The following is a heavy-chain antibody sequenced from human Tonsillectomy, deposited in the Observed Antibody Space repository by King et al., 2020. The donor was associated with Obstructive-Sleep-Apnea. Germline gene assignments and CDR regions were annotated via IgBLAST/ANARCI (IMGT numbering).Heavy chain of an antibody. Sequence: VQLVESGGGLVRPGGSLRLSCAASGFTLSDYYMSWIRQVPGKGLEWISYISSIVNTIYHADSVKGRFTISRDNAKNSLYLQMNSLRAEDTAVYYCARDGPYASGWDFDSWGQGTLVTVSS. J-gene: IGHJ4*02. V-gene: IGHV3-11*01. CDR3: ARDGPYASGWDFDS. CDR1: GFTLSDYY. CDR2: ISSIVNTI. D-gene: IGHD6-19*01.